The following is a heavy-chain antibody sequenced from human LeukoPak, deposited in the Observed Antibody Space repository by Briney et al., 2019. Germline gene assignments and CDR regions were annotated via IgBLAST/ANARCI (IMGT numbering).Heavy chain of an antibody. CDR2: ISSSSSYI. V-gene: IGHV3-21*01. D-gene: IGHD1-1*01. J-gene: IGHJ4*02. CDR3: ARVDGAGIQRVACDY. CDR1: GFTFSSYS. Sequence: GGSLRLSCAASGFTFSSYSMNWVRQAPGKGLEWVSSISSSSSYIYYADSVKGRFTISRDNAKNSLYLQMNSLRAEDTAVYYCARVDGAGIQRVACDYWGQGTLVTVSS.